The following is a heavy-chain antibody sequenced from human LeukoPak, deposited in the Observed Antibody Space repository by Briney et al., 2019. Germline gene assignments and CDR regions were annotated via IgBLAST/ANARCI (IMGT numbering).Heavy chain of an antibody. D-gene: IGHD6-13*01. Sequence: SETLSLTCTVSGGSISSYYWSWIRQPPGKGLGWIGYIYYSGSTNYNPSLKSRVTISVDTSKNQFSLKLSSVTAADTAVYYCARHTTGYSSYLNFDYWGQGTLVTVSS. J-gene: IGHJ4*02. CDR2: IYYSGST. CDR3: ARHTTGYSSYLNFDY. V-gene: IGHV4-59*01. CDR1: GGSISSYY.